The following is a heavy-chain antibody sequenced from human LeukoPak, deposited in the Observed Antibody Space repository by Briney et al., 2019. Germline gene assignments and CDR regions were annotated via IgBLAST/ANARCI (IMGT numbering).Heavy chain of an antibody. Sequence: PSETLSLTCTVSRGSISGDYWSWIRQPAGKGLEWIGLIYTSGTTNYNPSLKIRVTMSLDTSKNQFSLKLSSVTAADTAVYYCAKVFHDWGQGTMVTVSS. V-gene: IGHV4-4*07. CDR2: IYTSGTT. J-gene: IGHJ3*01. CDR1: RGSISGDY. CDR3: AKVFHD.